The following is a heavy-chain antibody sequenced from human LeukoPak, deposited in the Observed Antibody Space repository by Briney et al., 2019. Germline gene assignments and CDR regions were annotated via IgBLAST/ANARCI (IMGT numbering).Heavy chain of an antibody. CDR3: ARAQNYYDSSGRSGAFDI. V-gene: IGHV3-21*01. CDR1: GFTFSSYS. CDR2: ISSSSSYI. Sequence: GGSLRLSCAASGFTFSSYSMNWVRQAPGKGLEWVSSISSSSSYIYYADSVKGRFTISRDNAKNSLYLRMNSLRAEDTAVYYCARAQNYYDSSGRSGAFDIWGQGTMVTVSS. J-gene: IGHJ3*02. D-gene: IGHD3-22*01.